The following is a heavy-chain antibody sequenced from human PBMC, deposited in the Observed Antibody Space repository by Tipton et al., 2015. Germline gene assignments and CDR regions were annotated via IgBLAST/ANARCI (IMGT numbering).Heavy chain of an antibody. J-gene: IGHJ4*02. CDR3: AREGSSWYFGVY. V-gene: IGHV3-9*01. CDR1: GFTFDDYG. Sequence: SLRLSCVASGFTFDDYGMHWVRQAPGKGLEWVAGINWTGGMTTHADSVGGRFTISRDNAENSLYLHMDSVRPEDTALYYCAREGSSWYFGVYWGQGTLVSVSS. D-gene: IGHD6-13*01. CDR2: INWTGGMT.